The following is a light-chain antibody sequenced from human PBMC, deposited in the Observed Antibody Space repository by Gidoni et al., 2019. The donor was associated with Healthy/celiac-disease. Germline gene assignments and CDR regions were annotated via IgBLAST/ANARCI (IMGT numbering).Light chain of an antibody. CDR3: QQRSNWPPVT. Sequence: EIVLTQSPATLPLSPGARATLSCRASQSVSSYLAWYQQQPGQAPRLLIYYASNRATGIPARFSGSGAGRDFTLTISSLEPEDFAVYYCQQRSNWPPVTFGQGTRLEIK. CDR2: YAS. V-gene: IGKV3-11*02. J-gene: IGKJ5*01. CDR1: QSVSSY.